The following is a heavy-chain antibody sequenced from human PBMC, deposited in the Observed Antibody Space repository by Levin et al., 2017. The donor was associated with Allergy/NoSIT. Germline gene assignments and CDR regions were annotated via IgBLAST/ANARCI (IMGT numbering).Heavy chain of an antibody. CDR1: GFTFTTYA. CDR2: ISGSGDST. Sequence: RGESLKISCAASGFTFTTYAMSWVRQAPGKGLEWVSGISGSGDSTNYADSVKGRFIIFRDNSKNTLYLQMNSLRADDTAVYYCAKGRSSAWPRPFYFDYWGQGTLVTVSS. CDR3: AKGRSSAWPRPFYFDY. D-gene: IGHD6-19*01. J-gene: IGHJ4*02. V-gene: IGHV3-23*01.